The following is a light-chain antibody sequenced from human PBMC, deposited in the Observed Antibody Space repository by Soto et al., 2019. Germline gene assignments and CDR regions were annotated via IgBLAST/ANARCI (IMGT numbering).Light chain of an antibody. J-gene: IGLJ3*02. CDR3: ASYTISSTRV. CDR1: NSDVGAYNY. V-gene: IGLV2-14*01. CDR2: EVN. Sequence: QSALTQPASVSGSPGQSITISCTGSNSDVGAYNYVSWYQQHPGKAPKLIIYEVNNRPSGVSYHFSGSKSGNTASLTISGLQADDEADYYCASYTISSTRVFGGGTKVTVL.